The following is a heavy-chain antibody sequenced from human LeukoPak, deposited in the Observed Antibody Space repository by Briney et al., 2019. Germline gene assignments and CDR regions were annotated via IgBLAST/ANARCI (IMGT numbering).Heavy chain of an antibody. J-gene: IGHJ1*01. Sequence: PGGSLRLSCATSGFTFSRHWMSWVRQAPGKGLEWVANINQDGSGKYYVDSVKGRFTISRDNAKNSLYLQMNSLRSEDTAIYYCAEGTTDWGQGTLVTVSS. D-gene: IGHD2/OR15-2a*01. CDR3: AEGTTD. CDR1: GFTFSRHW. V-gene: IGHV3-7*01. CDR2: INQDGSGK.